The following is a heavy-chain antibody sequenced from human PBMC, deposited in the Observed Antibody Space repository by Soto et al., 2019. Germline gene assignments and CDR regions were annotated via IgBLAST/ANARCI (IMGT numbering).Heavy chain of an antibody. V-gene: IGHV4-34*01. CDR3: ARAASRRSNWFDP. J-gene: IGHJ5*02. CDR2: INHSGST. CDR1: GGSFSTYY. Sequence: QVQLQQWGAGLLKPSETLSLTCAVYGGSFSTYYWNWIRQPPGKGLGWIGEINHSGSTNYNPSLKSRVTISLDTSKNQFFLKLSSVTAADTAVYYCARAASRRSNWFDPWGQGTLVTVSS.